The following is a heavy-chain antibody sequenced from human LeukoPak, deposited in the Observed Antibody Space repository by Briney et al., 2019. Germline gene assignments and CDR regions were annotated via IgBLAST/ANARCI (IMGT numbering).Heavy chain of an antibody. V-gene: IGHV1-2*02. CDR3: ARGDWNGDYYFDY. D-gene: IGHD1-1*01. CDR1: GYTFTSYG. Sequence: ASVKVSCKASGYTFTSYGTSWVRQAPGQGLEWMGWINPNSGGTNYAQKFQGRVTMTRDTSISTAYMELSRLRSDDTAVYYCARGDWNGDYYFDYWGQGTLVTVSS. J-gene: IGHJ4*02. CDR2: INPNSGGT.